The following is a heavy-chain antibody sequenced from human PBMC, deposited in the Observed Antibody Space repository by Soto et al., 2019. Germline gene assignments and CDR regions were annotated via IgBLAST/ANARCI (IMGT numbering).Heavy chain of an antibody. CDR1: GYTFTSYG. Sequence: ASVKVSCKASGYTFTSYGISWVRQAPGQGLEWMGWISAYNGNTNYAQKLQGRVTMTTDTSTSTAYMELRSLRSDDTAVYYCARDQHDYEDYYYGMDVWGQGTTVTVSS. J-gene: IGHJ6*02. CDR2: ISAYNGNT. D-gene: IGHD4-17*01. CDR3: ARDQHDYEDYYYGMDV. V-gene: IGHV1-18*01.